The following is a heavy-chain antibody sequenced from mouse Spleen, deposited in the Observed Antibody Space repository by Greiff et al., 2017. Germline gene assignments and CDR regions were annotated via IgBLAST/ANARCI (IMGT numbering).Heavy chain of an antibody. J-gene: IGHJ4*01. CDR1: GFTFSSYA. CDR3: ARHHRAIYYDYVLYAMDY. D-gene: IGHD2-4*01. CDR2: ISSGGGNT. V-gene: IGHV5-9-3*01. Sequence: EVQVVESGGGLVKLGGSLKLSCAASGFTFSSYAMSWVRQTPEKRLEWVATISSGGGNTYYPDSVKGRFTISRDNAKNTLYLQMSSLKSEDTAMYYCARHHRAIYYDYVLYAMDYWGQGTSVTVSS.